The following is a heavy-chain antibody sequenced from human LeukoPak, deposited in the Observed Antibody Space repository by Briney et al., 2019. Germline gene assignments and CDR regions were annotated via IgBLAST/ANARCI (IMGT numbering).Heavy chain of an antibody. CDR1: AGSITSSTR. D-gene: IGHD2-2*01. Sequence: SETLSLTCSVSAGSITSSTRWSWVRQPPGKGLEWLGEIAHTKDTDYNPSLKSRVTISVDKSKNQLSLKLNSVTAADTAVYYCARDPHCSSTSCRFDYWGQGILVTVSS. V-gene: IGHV4-4*02. CDR3: ARDPHCSSTSCRFDY. J-gene: IGHJ4*02. CDR2: IAHTKDT.